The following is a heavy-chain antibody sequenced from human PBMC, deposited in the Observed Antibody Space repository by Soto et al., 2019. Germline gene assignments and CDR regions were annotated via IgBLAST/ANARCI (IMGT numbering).Heavy chain of an antibody. CDR1: EFTFINYA. CDR2: ISGSGGST. J-gene: IGHJ2*01. CDR3: AKPVGYCIGGTCYWWYFDL. V-gene: IGHV3-23*01. D-gene: IGHD2-15*01. Sequence: EVQLLESGGGLVQPGGSLRLSCAASEFTFINYAMTWVRQAPGKGREWVSGISGSGGSTYYADSVKGRFTISRDDSEKPLYLQMNNLRADDTAVYYCAKPVGYCIGGTCYWWYFDLWGRGTLVTVSS.